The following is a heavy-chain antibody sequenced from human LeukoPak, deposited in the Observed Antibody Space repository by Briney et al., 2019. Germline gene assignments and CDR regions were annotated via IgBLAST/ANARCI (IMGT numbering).Heavy chain of an antibody. CDR3: ARTAHGSGSYYDR. CDR2: IYYSGTT. V-gene: IGHV4-31*03. D-gene: IGHD3-10*01. J-gene: IGHJ4*02. Sequence: SETLSLTCTVSGGSISSGTYYWGWIRQPPGKGLEWIGYIYYSGTTYYNPSLKSRLTISVYTSENQFSLKLSSVTAADTAVYYCARTAHGSGSYYDRWGQGTLVTVSS. CDR1: GGSISSGTYY.